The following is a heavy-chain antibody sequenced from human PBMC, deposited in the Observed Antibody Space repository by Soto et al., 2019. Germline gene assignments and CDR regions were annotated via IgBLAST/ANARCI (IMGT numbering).Heavy chain of an antibody. D-gene: IGHD2-15*01. CDR3: AREQGYCSGGSCYKSRSDYYYGMDV. V-gene: IGHV5-51*01. CDR1: GYSFTSYW. CDR2: IYPGDSDT. J-gene: IGHJ6*02. Sequence: GVSQRVPCNGSGYSFTSYWIGWVRQMPGKGLEWMGIIYPGDSDTRYSPSFQGQVTISADKSISTAYLQWSSLKASDTAMYYCAREQGYCSGGSCYKSRSDYYYGMDVWGQGTTVTVSS.